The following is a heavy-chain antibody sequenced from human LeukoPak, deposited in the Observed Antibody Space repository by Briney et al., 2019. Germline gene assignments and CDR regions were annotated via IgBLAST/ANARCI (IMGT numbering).Heavy chain of an antibody. D-gene: IGHD3-22*01. Sequence: SQTLSLTCAISGDSVSSNIAACNWIRQSPSRGLEWLGRTYYRSKWYNDHALSVKSRITINPDTSKNQFSLQLNSVTPEDTAVYFCARDMYGYYYDTWGQGTLVTVSS. J-gene: IGHJ4*02. CDR3: ARDMYGYYYDT. CDR2: TYYRSKWYN. V-gene: IGHV6-1*01. CDR1: GDSVSSNIAA.